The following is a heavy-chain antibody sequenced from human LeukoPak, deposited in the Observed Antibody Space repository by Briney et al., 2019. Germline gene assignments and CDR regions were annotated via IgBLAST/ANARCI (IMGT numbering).Heavy chain of an antibody. CDR3: VRGNVGVLRNPSYFFDY. V-gene: IGHV6-1*01. CDR1: GDSVSSNDAS. Sequence: SQTLSLTCAISGDSVSSNDASWNWIRQSPSRGLEWLGRTYYRSKWSREYAVSVKSRMTINIDTSENQFSLQLNSVTPEDTAVYYCVRGNVGVLRNPSYFFDYWGQGTQVTVSS. J-gene: IGHJ4*02. D-gene: IGHD3-10*01. CDR2: TYYRSKWSR.